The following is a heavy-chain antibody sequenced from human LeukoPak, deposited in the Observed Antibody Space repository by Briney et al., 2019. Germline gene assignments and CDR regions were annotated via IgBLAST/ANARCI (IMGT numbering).Heavy chain of an antibody. CDR3: AKLGYCSGGSCYRPGWFDP. Sequence: PSETLSLTCTVSGGSIRSHYWSWIRQPPGKGLEWIGYIYYSGSTNYNPSLKSRVTISVDTSKNQFSLKLSSVTAADTAVYYCAKLGYCSGGSCYRPGWFDPWGQGTLVTVSS. J-gene: IGHJ5*02. CDR1: GGSIRSHY. V-gene: IGHV4-59*11. D-gene: IGHD2-15*01. CDR2: IYYSGST.